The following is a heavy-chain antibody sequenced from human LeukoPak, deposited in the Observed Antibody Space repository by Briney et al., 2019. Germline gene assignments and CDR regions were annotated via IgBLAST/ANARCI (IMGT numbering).Heavy chain of an antibody. J-gene: IGHJ4*02. CDR1: GFTVSTNY. CDR2: VYSGGTT. V-gene: IGHV3-53*01. Sequence: PGGSLRLSCAASGFTVSTNYMSWVRQAPGKGLEWVSLVYSGGTTYHADSVKGRFTISRDNSKNFLYLQMNSLRAEDTAVYYCAKDVRGGDRAVEPTDYWGQGTLVLVSS. CDR3: AKDVRGGDRAVEPTDY. D-gene: IGHD3-10*02.